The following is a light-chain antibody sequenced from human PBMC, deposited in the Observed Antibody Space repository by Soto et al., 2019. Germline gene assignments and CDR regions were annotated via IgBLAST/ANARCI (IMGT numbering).Light chain of an antibody. CDR2: GAS. Sequence: EIVLTQSPATLSLSPGERATLSCRASQAINNNVAWYQLKDGQVPRLLIYGASTRAADIPDRFSGSGSGTEFTLTIISLQPEDFATYYCQQHGQWPITFGQGTRLEI. CDR3: QQHGQWPIT. J-gene: IGKJ5*01. V-gene: IGKV3-11*01. CDR1: QAINNN.